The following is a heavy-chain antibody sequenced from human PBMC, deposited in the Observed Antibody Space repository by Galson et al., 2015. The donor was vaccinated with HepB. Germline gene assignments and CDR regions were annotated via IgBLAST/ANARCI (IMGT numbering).Heavy chain of an antibody. CDR3: TRTPNAVTYYFDY. Sequence: SLRLSCAASGFTFGDYAMSWVRQAPGKGLEWVGFIRSKAYGGTTEYAASVKGRFTISRDDSKSIAYLQMNSLKTEDTAVYYCTRTPNAVTYYFDYWGQGTLVTVSS. CDR2: IRSKAYGGTT. J-gene: IGHJ4*02. V-gene: IGHV3-49*04. CDR1: GFTFGDYA.